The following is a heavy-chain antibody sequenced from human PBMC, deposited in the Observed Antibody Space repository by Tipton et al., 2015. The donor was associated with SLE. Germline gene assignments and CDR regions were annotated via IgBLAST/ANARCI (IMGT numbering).Heavy chain of an antibody. CDR3: ASIYSIAAAGAIDY. CDR1: GGSFSGYY. J-gene: IGHJ4*02. D-gene: IGHD6-13*01. CDR2: INHSGST. V-gene: IGHV4-34*01. Sequence: TLSLTCAVYGGSFSGYYWSWIRQPPGKGLEWIGEINHSGSTNYNPSLKSRVTISVDTSKNQFSLKLSSVTAADTAVYYCASIYSIAAAGAIDYWGQGTLVTVSS.